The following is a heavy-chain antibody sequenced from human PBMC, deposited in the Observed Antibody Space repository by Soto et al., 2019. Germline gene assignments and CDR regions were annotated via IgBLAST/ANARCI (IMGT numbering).Heavy chain of an antibody. J-gene: IGHJ4*02. CDR3: ARPTYYYDSSGPPGY. D-gene: IGHD3-22*01. V-gene: IGHV1-46*01. Sequence: ASVKVSCKASGYTFTSYYMHWVRQAPGQGLEWMGIINPSGGSTSYAQKFQGRVTMTRDTSTSTVYMELSSLRSEDTAVYYCARPTYYYDSSGPPGYWGQGTLVTVSS. CDR1: GYTFTSYY. CDR2: INPSGGST.